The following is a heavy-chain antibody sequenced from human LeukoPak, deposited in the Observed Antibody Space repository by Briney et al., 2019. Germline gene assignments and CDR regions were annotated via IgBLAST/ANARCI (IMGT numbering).Heavy chain of an antibody. V-gene: IGHV4-34*01. D-gene: IGHD3-22*01. Sequence: PSETLSLTCAVYGGSFSGYYWSWIRQPPGKGLEWIGEINHSGSTNYNPSLKSRVTISVDTSKNQFSLKLSSVTAADTAVYYCARLTMIVVVAWFDPWGQGTLVTVSS. CDR3: ARLTMIVVVAWFDP. J-gene: IGHJ5*02. CDR2: INHSGST. CDR1: GGSFSGYY.